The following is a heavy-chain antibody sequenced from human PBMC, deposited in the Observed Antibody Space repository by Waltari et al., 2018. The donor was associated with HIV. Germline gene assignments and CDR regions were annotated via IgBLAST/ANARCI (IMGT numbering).Heavy chain of an antibody. V-gene: IGHV4-61*02. D-gene: IGHD3-22*01. CDR1: GASINSGNYY. CDR2: IYTSGSS. CDR3: ARTFYDTRQGWN. J-gene: IGHJ4*02. Sequence: QVQLRESGPGLVKPSQTLSLTCTVSGASINSGNYYWNWIRQPAGEGLEWIGRIYTSGSSNYTPALKRRVSMSLDTSKIQFSLELTSVTAADTAVYYCARTFYDTRQGWNWGQGTLVTVSS.